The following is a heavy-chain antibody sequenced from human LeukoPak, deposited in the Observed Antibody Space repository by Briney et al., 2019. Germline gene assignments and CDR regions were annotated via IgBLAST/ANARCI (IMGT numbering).Heavy chain of an antibody. J-gene: IGHJ4*02. CDR3: AKSIYCTGGACYLLPFDY. CDR1: GFTFSSSA. V-gene: IGHV3-23*01. CDR2: IGGSGGSA. Sequence: PGGSLRLSCAASGFTFSSSAMSWVRQAPGKGLEWVSAIGGSGGSAYSADSVKGRFTISRDNSKNTLYLQMNSLRADDTAVYYCAKSIYCTGGACYLLPFDYWGQGTLVTVSS. D-gene: IGHD2-8*02.